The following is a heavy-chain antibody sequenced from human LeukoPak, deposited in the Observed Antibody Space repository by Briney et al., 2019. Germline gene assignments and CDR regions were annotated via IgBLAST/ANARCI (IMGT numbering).Heavy chain of an antibody. CDR2: ISYDGSNK. J-gene: IGHJ4*02. CDR1: GFTFGSYG. CDR3: AKETFFSGSYYAY. V-gene: IGHV3-30*18. D-gene: IGHD1-26*01. Sequence: GGSLRLSCAASGFTFGSYGMHWVRQAPGKGLEWVAVISYDGSNKYYADSVKGRFTISRDNSKNTLYLQMNSLRAEDTAVYYCAKETFFSGSYYAYWGQGTLVTVSS.